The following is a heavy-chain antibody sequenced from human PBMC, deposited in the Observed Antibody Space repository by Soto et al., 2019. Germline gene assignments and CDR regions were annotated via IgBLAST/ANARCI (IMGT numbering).Heavy chain of an antibody. CDR1: GGSFSGYY. J-gene: IGHJ4*02. CDR2: INHSGST. V-gene: IGHV4-34*01. Sequence: NPSETLSLTCAVYGGSFSGYYWSWIRQPPGKGLEWIGEINHSGSTNYNPSLKSRVTISVDTSKNQFSLKLSSVTAADTAVYYCASGSPRGYWGQGTLVTVSS. D-gene: IGHD3-16*01. CDR3: ASGSPRGY.